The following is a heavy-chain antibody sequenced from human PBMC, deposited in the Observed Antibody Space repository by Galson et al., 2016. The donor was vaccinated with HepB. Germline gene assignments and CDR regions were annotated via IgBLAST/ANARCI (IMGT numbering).Heavy chain of an antibody. CDR2: IYHSGST. J-gene: IGHJ4*02. V-gene: IGHV4-4*02. D-gene: IGHD1-26*01. CDR1: GDSISSSIW. CDR3: ARSGATRFEY. Sequence: SETLSLTCAVSGDSISSSIWWSWVRQPPGKGLEWIAEIYHSGSTNYNPSLKNRVTISVDKSKYQFSLNLTSVTAADTAVYYCARSGATRFEYWGQGTLVTVSS.